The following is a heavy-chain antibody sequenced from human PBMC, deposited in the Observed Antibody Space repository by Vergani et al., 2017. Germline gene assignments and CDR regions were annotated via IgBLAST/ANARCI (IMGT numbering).Heavy chain of an antibody. D-gene: IGHD1-1*01. CDR1: EYSFGNYW. J-gene: IGHJ4*02. Sequence: EAVLVQSGPEMRKPGESLKISCKGSEYSFGNYWIGWVRQMPGKGLEWMGIINPADSDTRYSPSFQGQVTISADKSISTAFLQWDSLKASDTALYYCARHTTYTDSWGQGTLVTVSS. CDR2: INPADSDT. CDR3: ARHTTYTDS. V-gene: IGHV5-51*01.